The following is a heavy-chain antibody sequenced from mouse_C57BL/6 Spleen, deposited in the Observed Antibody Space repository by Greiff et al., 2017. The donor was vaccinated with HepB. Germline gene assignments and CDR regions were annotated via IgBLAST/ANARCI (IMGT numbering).Heavy chain of an antibody. CDR1: GYTFTSYW. CDR2: IYPGDGDT. J-gene: IGHJ4*01. D-gene: IGHD1-1*01. V-gene: IGHV1-82*01. CDR3: ANYYGSYAMDY. Sequence: QVQLKQPGAELVKPGASVKLSCKASGYTFTSYWMNWVKQRPGKGLEWIGRIYPGDGDTNYNGKFKGKATLTADKSSSTAYMQLSSLTSEDSAVYFCANYYGSYAMDYWGQGTSVTVSS.